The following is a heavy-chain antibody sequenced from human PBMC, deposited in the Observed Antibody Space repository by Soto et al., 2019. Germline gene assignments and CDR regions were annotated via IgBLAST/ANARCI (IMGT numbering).Heavy chain of an antibody. V-gene: IGHV4-38-2*02. CDR2: IYQSGST. CDR3: ARVLGAPLYYFDR. J-gene: IGHJ4*02. CDR1: GYSISIGNY. D-gene: IGHD1-26*01. Sequence: PSETLSLTCPVSGYSISIGNYWGWIRQPPGKRLEWIGSIYQSGSTYYNPSLRSRATISVDTSKNQFSLKLSSVTAADTAVYYCARVLGAPLYYFDRWGQGILVTDSS.